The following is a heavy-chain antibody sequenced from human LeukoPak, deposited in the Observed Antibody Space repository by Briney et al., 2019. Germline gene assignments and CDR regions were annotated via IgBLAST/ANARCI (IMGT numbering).Heavy chain of an antibody. V-gene: IGHV4-59*01. CDR1: GGSISSYY. CDR3: ARDGGQRGYSYGYALDFDY. CDR2: IYYSGST. Sequence: SETLSLTCTVSGGSISSYYWSWIRQPPGKGLEWIGYIYYSGSTNYNPSLKSRVTISVDTSKNQFSLRLSSVTAADTAVYYCARDGGQRGYSYGYALDFDYWGQGTLVTVSS. D-gene: IGHD5-18*01. J-gene: IGHJ4*02.